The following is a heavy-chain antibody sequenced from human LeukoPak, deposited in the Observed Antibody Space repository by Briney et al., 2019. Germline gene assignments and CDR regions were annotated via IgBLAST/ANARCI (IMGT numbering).Heavy chain of an antibody. CDR1: GFTFSSYS. V-gene: IGHV3-21*01. D-gene: IGHD4-17*01. CDR3: ARHSLYGDDTDY. Sequence: PGGSLRLSCAASGFTFSSYSMNWVRQAPGKGVEWVSSISSSSSYIYYADSVKGRFTISRDNAKNSLYLQMNSLRAEDTAVYYCARHSLYGDDTDYWGQGTLVTVSS. CDR2: ISSSSSYI. J-gene: IGHJ4*02.